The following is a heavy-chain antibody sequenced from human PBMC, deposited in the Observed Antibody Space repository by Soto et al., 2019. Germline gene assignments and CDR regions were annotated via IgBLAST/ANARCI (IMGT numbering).Heavy chain of an antibody. D-gene: IGHD2-21*01. CDR2: VYYSGGA. J-gene: IGHJ5*01. Sequence: SETLSLTCAVSGVPIHNSHSFWGWIRQPPGKGLEFIANVYYSGGAHYNPSFKSRVTISVDTATNRVSLRMSSVTAADTAVYFCGRVVEGATRHTDFDSWGQGTLVTVSS. CDR1: GVPIHNSHSF. V-gene: IGHV4-39*01. CDR3: GRVVEGATRHTDFDS.